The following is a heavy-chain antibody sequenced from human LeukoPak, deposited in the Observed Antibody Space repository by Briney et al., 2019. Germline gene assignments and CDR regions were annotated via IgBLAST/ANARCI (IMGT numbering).Heavy chain of an antibody. V-gene: IGHV1-69*02. J-gene: IGHJ3*02. CDR1: GGTFSSYT. CDR2: IIPILGIA. D-gene: IGHD1-26*01. Sequence: SVKVSCKASGGTFSSYTISWVRQAPGQGLEWMGRIIPILGIANYAQKFQGRVTITADKSTSTAYMELSSLRSEDTAVYYCPYSGSSDAFDIWGQGTMVTVSS. CDR3: PYSGSSDAFDI.